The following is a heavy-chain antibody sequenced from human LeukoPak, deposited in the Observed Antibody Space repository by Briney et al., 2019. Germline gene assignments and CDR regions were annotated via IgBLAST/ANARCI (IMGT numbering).Heavy chain of an antibody. CDR2: IYYSGST. J-gene: IGHJ4*02. D-gene: IGHD5-18*01. CDR3: AKARGYSYGSLKYYFDY. Sequence: SETLSLTCTVSGGSISSSSYYWGWIRQPPGKGLEWIGSIYYSGSTYYNPSLKSRVTISVDTSKNQFSLKLSSVTAADTAVYYCAKARGYSYGSLKYYFDYWGQGTLVTVSS. CDR1: GGSISSSSYY. V-gene: IGHV4-39*07.